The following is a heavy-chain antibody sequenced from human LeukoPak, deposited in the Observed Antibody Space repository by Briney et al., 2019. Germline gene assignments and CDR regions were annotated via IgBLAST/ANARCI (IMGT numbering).Heavy chain of an antibody. J-gene: IGHJ4*02. CDR3: AKPRRNPLLTDPSFDH. D-gene: IGHD2-2*01. CDR1: GFTFSSYA. CDR2: ISGSGGST. Sequence: PGGSLRLSCAASGFTFSSYAMSWVRLAPGKGLELFSAISGSGGSTYYADSVKGRFTISRDNSKNTLYLQMNSLRAGDTAAYSCAKPRRNPLLTDPSFDHWGPRNLVTVPS. V-gene: IGHV3-23*01.